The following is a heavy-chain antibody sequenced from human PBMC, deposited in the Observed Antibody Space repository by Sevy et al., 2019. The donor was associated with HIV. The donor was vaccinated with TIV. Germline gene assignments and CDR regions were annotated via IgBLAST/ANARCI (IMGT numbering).Heavy chain of an antibody. D-gene: IGHD2-2*01. CDR1: GGSISSGNYY. J-gene: IGHJ4*02. Sequence: SETLSLTCTVSGGSISSGNYYWSWIRQPAGKGLEWIGRIYTRGGTNYNPSLKSRVTISVDTSRNQFSLKLGSVTAADTAVYYWARESGDCSSTSCYEGVFDYWGQGTLVTVSS. CDR3: ARESGDCSSTSCYEGVFDY. V-gene: IGHV4-61*02. CDR2: IYTRGGT.